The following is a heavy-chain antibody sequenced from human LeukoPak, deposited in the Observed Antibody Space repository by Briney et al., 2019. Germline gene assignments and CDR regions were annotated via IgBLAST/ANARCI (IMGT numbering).Heavy chain of an antibody. J-gene: IGHJ3*02. Sequence: PGGSLRLSCAASGFTFSDYYMSWIRQAPGKGLEWVSYISSSGSTIYYADSVKGRFTISRDNAKNSLYLQMNSLRAEDTAVYYCARVGTMIVVVTYAFDIWGQGTMVTVSS. CDR3: ARVGTMIVVVTYAFDI. CDR2: ISSSGSTI. D-gene: IGHD3-22*01. V-gene: IGHV3-11*04. CDR1: GFTFSDYY.